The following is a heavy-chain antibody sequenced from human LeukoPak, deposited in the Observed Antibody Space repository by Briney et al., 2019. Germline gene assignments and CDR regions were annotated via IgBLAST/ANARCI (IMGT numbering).Heavy chain of an antibody. Sequence: ASVKVSCTASGGTFSSYAISWVRQAPGQGLEWMGWISAYNGNTNYAQKLQGRVTMTTDTSTSTAYMELRSLRSDDTAVYYCARYVWSTVTADYWGQGTLVTVSS. V-gene: IGHV1-18*01. CDR2: ISAYNGNT. D-gene: IGHD4-17*01. CDR1: GGTFSSYA. J-gene: IGHJ4*02. CDR3: ARYVWSTVTADY.